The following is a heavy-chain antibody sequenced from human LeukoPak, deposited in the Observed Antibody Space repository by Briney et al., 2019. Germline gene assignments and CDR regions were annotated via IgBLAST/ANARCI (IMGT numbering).Heavy chain of an antibody. Sequence: PSETLSLTCAVYGVSFSGYYWNWIRQPPGKGLEWIGEINHSGSTNYNPSLKSRVTISVDTSKNQFSLKLSSVTAADTAVYYCARGGVVAATLRQYGMDVWGQGTTVTVSS. CDR1: GVSFSGYY. D-gene: IGHD2-15*01. V-gene: IGHV4-34*01. J-gene: IGHJ6*02. CDR3: ARGGVVAATLRQYGMDV. CDR2: INHSGST.